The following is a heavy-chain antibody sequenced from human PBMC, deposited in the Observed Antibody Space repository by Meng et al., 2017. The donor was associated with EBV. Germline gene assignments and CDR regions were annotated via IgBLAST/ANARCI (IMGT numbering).Heavy chain of an antibody. Sequence: TFKASGHPLVNPIQTLTLACTFLWSTLSTRWVGVGWILQPPCNALEWLALIYWDDDNRYSPSLKSRLTITKDTYKNQVVLTMTNMDPVVAATYYCAHIIAARPFAYWGQGTLVTVSS. CDR3: AHIIAARPFAY. V-gene: IGHV2-5*02. CDR1: WSTLSTRWVG. J-gene: IGHJ4*02. CDR2: IYWDDDN. D-gene: IGHD6-6*01.